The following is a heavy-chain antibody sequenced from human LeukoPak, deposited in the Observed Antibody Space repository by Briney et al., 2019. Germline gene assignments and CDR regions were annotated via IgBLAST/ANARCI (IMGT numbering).Heavy chain of an antibody. Sequence: GASVKVSCKASGYTFTSYGISWVRQMPGKGLEWMGIIYPGDSDTRYSPSFQGQVTISADKSISTAYLQWSSLKASDTAMYYCAIPLYSSSWSRGFQHWGQGTLVTVSS. D-gene: IGHD6-13*01. CDR3: AIPLYSSSWSRGFQH. V-gene: IGHV5-51*01. J-gene: IGHJ1*01. CDR1: GYTFTSYG. CDR2: IYPGDSDT.